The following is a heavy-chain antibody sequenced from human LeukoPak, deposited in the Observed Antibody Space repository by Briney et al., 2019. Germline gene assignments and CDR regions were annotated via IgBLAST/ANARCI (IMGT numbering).Heavy chain of an antibody. CDR3: ASAASSTKFVFCSEYPFDH. CDR2: ISAYNGNT. D-gene: IGHD2-2*01. CDR1: GYTYTSYG. Sequence: GASVKVSCKASGYTYTSYGISWVRQAPGQALEWMGWISAYNGNTNYAQKLQGSDTMNTDTSTSPAYLELGGLRSVDTAGYYCASAASSTKFVFCSEYPFDHWGQGTLVTVSS. J-gene: IGHJ5*02. V-gene: IGHV1-18*01.